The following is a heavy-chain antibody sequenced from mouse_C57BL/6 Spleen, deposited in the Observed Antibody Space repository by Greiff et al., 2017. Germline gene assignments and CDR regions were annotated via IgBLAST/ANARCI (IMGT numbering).Heavy chain of an antibody. CDR2: IYPGDGDT. D-gene: IGHD1-1*01. CDR1: GYAFSSSW. J-gene: IGHJ1*03. Sequence: QVQLQQSGPELVKPGASVKISCKASGYAFSSSWMNWVKQRPGKGLEWIGRIYPGDGDTNYTGKFKGKATLTADKSSRTAYMQLSSLASEDSAVYFCADLGSSSGYFDVWGTGTTVTVSS. CDR3: ADLGSSSGYFDV. V-gene: IGHV1-82*01.